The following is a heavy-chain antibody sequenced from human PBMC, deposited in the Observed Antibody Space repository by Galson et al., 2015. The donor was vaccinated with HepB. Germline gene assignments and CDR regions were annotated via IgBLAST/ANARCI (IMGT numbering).Heavy chain of an antibody. V-gene: IGHV1-69*13. CDR3: ARAPGYCSGGSCWIDY. J-gene: IGHJ4*02. CDR1: GGTFSSYA. CDR2: IIPIFGTA. Sequence: SVKVSCKASGGTFSSYAISWARQAPGQGLEWMGGIIPIFGTANYAQKFQGRVTITADESTSTAYMELSSLRSEDTAVYYCARAPGYCSGGSCWIDYWGQGTLVTVSS. D-gene: IGHD2-15*01.